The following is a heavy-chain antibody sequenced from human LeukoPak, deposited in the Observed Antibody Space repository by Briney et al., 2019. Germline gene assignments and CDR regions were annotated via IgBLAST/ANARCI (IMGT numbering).Heavy chain of an antibody. CDR1: GGSFSGYY. CDR2: INEDGSEK. Sequence: ETLSLTCAVYGGSFSGYYWSWIRQPPGKGLEWVASINEDGSEKYYVDSVKGRLTVSRDNAKNSLYLQMNSLRVEDTAVYYCTRDSGRFRLDYWGEGILVTVSS. V-gene: IGHV3-7*01. CDR3: TRDSGRFRLDY. J-gene: IGHJ4*02. D-gene: IGHD6-19*01.